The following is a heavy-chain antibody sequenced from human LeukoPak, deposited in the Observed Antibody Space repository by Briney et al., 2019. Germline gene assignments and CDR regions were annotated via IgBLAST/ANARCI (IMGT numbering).Heavy chain of an antibody. V-gene: IGHV3-73*01. J-gene: IGHJ4*02. Sequence: PGGSLRLSCAASGFTFSGSAIHWVRQASGKGLEWVGRIRTKGNSYATGYTASVKGRFTISRDDSKSTAYLQLNSLKAEDTAVYYCTTDPGCCDYWGQGTLVTVSS. D-gene: IGHD2-15*01. CDR2: IRTKGNSYAT. CDR1: GFTFSGSA. CDR3: TTDPGCCDY.